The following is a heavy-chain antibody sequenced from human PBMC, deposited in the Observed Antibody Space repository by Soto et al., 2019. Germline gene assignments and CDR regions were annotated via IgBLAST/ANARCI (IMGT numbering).Heavy chain of an antibody. CDR3: ARVKIFGVDPIDC. CDR1: GGSVSSGSYY. D-gene: IGHD3-3*01. CDR2: IYYSGST. Sequence: SETLSLTCTVSGGSVSSGSYYWSWIRQPPGKGLEWIGYIYYSGSTNYNPSLKSRVTISVDTSKNQFSLKLSSVTAADTAVYYCARVKIFGVDPIDCWGQGTLVTVSS. J-gene: IGHJ4*02. V-gene: IGHV4-61*01.